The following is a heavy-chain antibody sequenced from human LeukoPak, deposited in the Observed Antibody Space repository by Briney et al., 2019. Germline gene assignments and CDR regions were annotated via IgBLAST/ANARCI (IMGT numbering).Heavy chain of an antibody. J-gene: IGHJ6*03. Sequence: SVKVSCKASGGTFSSYAISWVRQAPGQGLEWMGGIIPIFGTANYAQKFQGRVTITADESTSTAYMELSSLRSEDTAVYYCARGVDIVVVPAAATQPGGYYYYMDVWGKGTTVTVSS. V-gene: IGHV1-69*13. D-gene: IGHD2-2*03. CDR2: IIPIFGTA. CDR1: GGTFSSYA. CDR3: ARGVDIVVVPAAATQPGGYYYYMDV.